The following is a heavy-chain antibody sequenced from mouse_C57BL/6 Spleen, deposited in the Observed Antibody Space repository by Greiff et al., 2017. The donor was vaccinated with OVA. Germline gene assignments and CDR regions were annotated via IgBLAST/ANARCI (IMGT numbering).Heavy chain of an antibody. D-gene: IGHD1-1*01. CDR1: GYTFTSYW. CDR3: AREWYGSSFYFDY. J-gene: IGHJ2*01. V-gene: IGHV1-72*01. Sequence: VQLQQPGAELVKPGASVKLSCKASGYTFTSYWMHWVKQRPGRGLEWIGRIDPNSGGTKYNEKFKSKATLTVDKPSSTAYMQRSSLTSEDSAGYYCAREWYGSSFYFDYWGQGTTLTVSS. CDR2: IDPNSGGT.